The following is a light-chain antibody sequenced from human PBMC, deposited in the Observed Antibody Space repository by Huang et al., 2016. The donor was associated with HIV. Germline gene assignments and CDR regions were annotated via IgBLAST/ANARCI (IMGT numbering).Light chain of an antibody. CDR2: DAS. CDR3: QQRGET. V-gene: IGKV3-11*01. CDR1: QSVSSY. Sequence: EIVLTQSPATLSLSPGERATLSCRASQSVSSYLAWYQQKPGQAPRLLIYDASIRANGIPDRVSGSGSGTDFTLTISSLEPEDFAVYYCQQRGETFGQGTKVEIK. J-gene: IGKJ1*01.